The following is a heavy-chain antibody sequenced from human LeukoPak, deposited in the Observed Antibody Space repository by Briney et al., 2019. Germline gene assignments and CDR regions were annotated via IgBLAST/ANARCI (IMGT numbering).Heavy chain of an antibody. J-gene: IGHJ4*02. CDR1: GFTFSSYA. D-gene: IGHD2-2*01. CDR3: AKDHPDIVVVPAAVSSARGASAGFDY. CDR2: ISGSGGST. V-gene: IGHV3-23*01. Sequence: KSGGSLRLSCAASGFTFSSYAMSWVRQAPGKGLEWVSTISGSGGSTYYADSVKGRFTISRDNSKNTLYLQMNSLRAEDTAVYYCAKDHPDIVVVPAAVSSARGASAGFDYWGQGTLVTVSS.